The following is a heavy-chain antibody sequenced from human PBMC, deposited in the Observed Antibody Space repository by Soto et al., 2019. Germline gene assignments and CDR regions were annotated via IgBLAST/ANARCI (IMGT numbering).Heavy chain of an antibody. D-gene: IGHD5-18*01. CDR3: ARRPSSYGNWFDP. V-gene: IGHV5-51*01. CDR1: GYSFTSFW. Sequence: GESLKISCRGSGYSFTSFWIGWVRQMPGKGLEWMGIIYPGDSDTRYSPSFQGQVTISADKSNSNAYLQWSSLKASDTAMYYCARRPSSYGNWFDPWGQGTMVTVSS. CDR2: IYPGDSDT. J-gene: IGHJ5*02.